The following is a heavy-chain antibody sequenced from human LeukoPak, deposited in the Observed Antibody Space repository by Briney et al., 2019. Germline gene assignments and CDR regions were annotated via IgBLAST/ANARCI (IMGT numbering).Heavy chain of an antibody. Sequence: GGSLRLSCAASGFTFSSYAMSWVRQAPGKGLEWVSAISGSGGSTYYADSVKGRFTISRDNSENTLYLQMNSLRAEDTAVYYCAKAPLLWFGEYYFDYWGQGTLVTVSS. V-gene: IGHV3-23*01. D-gene: IGHD3-10*01. J-gene: IGHJ4*02. CDR2: ISGSGGST. CDR1: GFTFSSYA. CDR3: AKAPLLWFGEYYFDY.